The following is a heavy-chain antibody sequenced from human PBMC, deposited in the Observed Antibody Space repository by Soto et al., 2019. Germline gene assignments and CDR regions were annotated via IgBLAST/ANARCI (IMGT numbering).Heavy chain of an antibody. CDR1: GYSFTSYW. J-gene: IGHJ4*02. D-gene: IGHD3-22*01. CDR2: IDPSDSYT. Sequence: GESLKISCKGSGYSFTSYWISWVRQMPGKGLEWMGRIDPSDSYTNYSPSFQGHVTISADKSISTAYLQWSSLKASDTAMYYCARHPKADYYDSSGYYTDYWGQGTLVTVSS. CDR3: ARHPKADYYDSSGYYTDY. V-gene: IGHV5-10-1*01.